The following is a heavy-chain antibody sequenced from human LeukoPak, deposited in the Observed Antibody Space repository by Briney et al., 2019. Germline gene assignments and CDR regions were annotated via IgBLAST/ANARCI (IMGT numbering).Heavy chain of an antibody. D-gene: IGHD3-22*01. J-gene: IGHJ4*02. CDR1: GFTFSSYA. CDR2: IYSGGST. Sequence: PGGSLRLSCAASGFTFSSYAMSWVRQAPGKGLEWVSVIYSGGSTYYADSVKGRFTISRDNSKNTLYLQMNSLRAEDTAVYYCARGIVVGASHWGQGTLVTVSS. CDR3: ARGIVVGASH. V-gene: IGHV3-53*01.